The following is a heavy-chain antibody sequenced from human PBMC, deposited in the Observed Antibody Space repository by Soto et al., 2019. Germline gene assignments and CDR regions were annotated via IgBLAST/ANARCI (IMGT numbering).Heavy chain of an antibody. CDR1: GGSFKSGSYY. CDR3: GRDYDFYDY. D-gene: IGHD3-16*01. J-gene: IGHJ4*02. Sequence: SETLSLTCTVSGGSFKSGSYYWSWIRQPPGKGLEWIGYVYYTGRTSYSPSLKSRVTISADTSKNQFSLILTSVTAADTAVYYCGRDYDFYDYSRQGSLVTGSA. V-gene: IGHV4-61*01. CDR2: VYYTGRT.